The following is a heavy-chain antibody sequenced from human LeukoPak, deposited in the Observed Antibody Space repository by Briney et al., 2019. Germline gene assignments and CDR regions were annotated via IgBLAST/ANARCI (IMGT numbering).Heavy chain of an antibody. Sequence: ASVKVSCKTSGYTFTAYNMHWVRQAPGQGLEWMGWINPNNGDTKSAQKFQGRVTMTRDTAISTAFMELSSLRSDDSAVYYCARRYCSGGACYSGADYWGQGTLVTVSS. CDR1: GYTFTAYN. CDR2: INPNNGDT. J-gene: IGHJ4*02. D-gene: IGHD2-15*01. CDR3: ARRYCSGGACYSGADY. V-gene: IGHV1-2*02.